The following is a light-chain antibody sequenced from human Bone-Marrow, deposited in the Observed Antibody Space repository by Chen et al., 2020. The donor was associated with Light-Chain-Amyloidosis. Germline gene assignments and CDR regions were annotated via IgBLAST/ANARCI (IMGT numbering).Light chain of an antibody. V-gene: IGLV2-14*01. J-gene: IGLJ3*02. CDR1: SRDIGGYNF. CDR2: EVS. Sequence: QSALTQPASVSGSPGHSIAISCTGASRDIGGYNFVSWYQQHSGKAPKLILYEVSNRPSGVSSRFSGSKSGDTASLTISGLQPEDEADYYCGSYTTSTTWVFGGGTKLTVL. CDR3: GSYTTSTTWV.